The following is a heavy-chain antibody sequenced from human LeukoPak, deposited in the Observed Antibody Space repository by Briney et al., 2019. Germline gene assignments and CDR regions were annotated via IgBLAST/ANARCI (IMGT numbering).Heavy chain of an antibody. J-gene: IGHJ5*02. CDR1: GYTFTAYH. D-gene: IGHD2-2*01. CDR3: ARGVRDCTSTSCYGVKYNWFDP. CDR2: INPNTGGT. V-gene: IGHV1-2*02. Sequence: ASVKVSCKASGYTFTAYHMHWVRQAPRQELEWMGWINPNTGGTNYAQKFQGRVTMTRDTSISTAYMELSRLRSDDTAVYYCARGVRDCTSTSCYGVKYNWFDPWGQGTLVTVSS.